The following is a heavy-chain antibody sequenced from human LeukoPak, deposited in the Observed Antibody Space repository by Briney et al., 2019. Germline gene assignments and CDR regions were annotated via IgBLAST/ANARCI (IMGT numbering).Heavy chain of an antibody. V-gene: IGHV4-34*01. Sequence: PSETLSLTCTVPGGSISRYYWTWIRQPPGKGLAWIGEINHSGSTNYNPSLKSRVTISVDTSKNQFSLKLSSVTAADTAVYYCARLIRRFGVLNWFDPFGQGALVTVSS. D-gene: IGHD3-10*01. CDR3: ARLIRRFGVLNWFDP. J-gene: IGHJ5*02. CDR2: INHSGST. CDR1: GGSISRYY.